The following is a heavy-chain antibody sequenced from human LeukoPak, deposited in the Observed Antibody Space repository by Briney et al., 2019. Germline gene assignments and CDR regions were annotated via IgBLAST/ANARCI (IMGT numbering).Heavy chain of an antibody. D-gene: IGHD4-23*01. V-gene: IGHV5-51*01. CDR1: GYSFTSYW. J-gene: IGHJ6*03. Sequence: GESLKISCKGSGYSFTSYWIGWVRQMPGKGLEWMGIIYPGDSDTRYSPSFQGQVTISADKSISTAYLQWSSLKASDTAVYYCAKYVSGNSPYYYMDVWGKGTTVTVSS. CDR3: AKYVSGNSPYYYMDV. CDR2: IYPGDSDT.